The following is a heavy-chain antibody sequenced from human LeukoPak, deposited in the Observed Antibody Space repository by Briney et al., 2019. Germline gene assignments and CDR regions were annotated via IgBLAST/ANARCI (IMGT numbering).Heavy chain of an antibody. CDR2: ISSDGVST. CDR1: GFTFSSYL. D-gene: IGHD3-10*01. CDR3: ASETYYYGSGCSYKGQF. J-gene: IGHJ4*02. V-gene: IGHV3-74*01. Sequence: GGSLRLSCAASGFTFSSYLMHWARQAPGKGLVWVSRISSDGVSTTYADSVKGRFSISRDNAKNTLYLQMNSLRAEDTAVYYCASETYYYGSGCSYKGQFWGQGTLVTVSS.